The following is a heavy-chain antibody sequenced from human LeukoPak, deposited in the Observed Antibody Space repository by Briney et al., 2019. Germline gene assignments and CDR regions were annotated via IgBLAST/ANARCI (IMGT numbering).Heavy chain of an antibody. CDR1: GYTFTSCG. Sequence: ASVSVSCKASGYTFTSCGISWVRQAPGQGLEWMGWISAYNGNTNYAQKLQGRVTMTTDTSTSTAYMELRSLRSGDRAVYYCARANFDWSNDAFDIWGQGTMVTVSS. D-gene: IGHD3-9*01. V-gene: IGHV1-18*01. J-gene: IGHJ3*02. CDR3: ARANFDWSNDAFDI. CDR2: ISAYNGNT.